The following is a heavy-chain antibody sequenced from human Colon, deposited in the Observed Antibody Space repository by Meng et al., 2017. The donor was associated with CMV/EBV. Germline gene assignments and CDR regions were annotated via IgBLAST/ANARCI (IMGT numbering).Heavy chain of an antibody. D-gene: IGHD2-21*01. V-gene: IGHV3-23*01. Sequence: GESLKISWATSGITFSDYALSWVRQAPGKGLEWVSSINARGSTTYYADSVKGRLTISRDNSNNTMYVPMNSLRVEDTAIYYCVKGRASPGTSYFDLWGQGTLVTVSS. CDR3: VKGRASPGTSYFDL. CDR1: GITFSDYA. J-gene: IGHJ4*02. CDR2: INARGSTT.